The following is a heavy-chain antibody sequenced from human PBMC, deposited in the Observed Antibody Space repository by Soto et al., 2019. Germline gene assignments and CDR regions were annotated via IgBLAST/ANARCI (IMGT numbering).Heavy chain of an antibody. Sequence: QVELVESGGGVVQPGRSLRLSCAASGLTFRNYAMHWVRQAPGKGLECVAVISYDGGNKFYRDYVKGRFTISRDNSKNTLYLQINSLRYEDTAVYYCARGDREDIAVVIGVRPGEYGVDVWGQGTPVTVSS. CDR3: ARGDREDIAVVIGVRPGEYGVDV. J-gene: IGHJ6*02. CDR1: GLTFRNYA. V-gene: IGHV3-30-3*01. CDR2: ISYDGGNK. D-gene: IGHD2-15*01.